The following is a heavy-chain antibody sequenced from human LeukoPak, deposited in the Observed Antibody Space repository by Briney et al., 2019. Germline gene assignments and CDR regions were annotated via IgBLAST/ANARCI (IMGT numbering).Heavy chain of an antibody. V-gene: IGHV3-23*01. CDR2: ISTSGSDT. Sequence: PGGSLRLSCAASGFTFSNSAMTWVRQAPGKGLEWVSAISTSGSDTIYTDSVKDRFTISRDNSKNTLYLQMNSLRAEDTAVYYCAKGGFTIFGRLPNYFDYWGQGTLVTVSS. CDR3: AKGGFTIFGRLPNYFDY. J-gene: IGHJ4*02. D-gene: IGHD3-3*01. CDR1: GFTFSNSA.